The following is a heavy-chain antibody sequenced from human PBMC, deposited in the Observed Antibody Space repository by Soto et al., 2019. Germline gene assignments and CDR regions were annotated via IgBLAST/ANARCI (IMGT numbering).Heavy chain of an antibody. CDR2: IIPIFSSR. V-gene: IGHV1-69*01. J-gene: IGHJ6*02. D-gene: IGHD3-16*01. CDR3: ARGETYLGV. Sequence: QVKLVQSGAEVKKPGSSVKVSCKTSRDTFNTYAFNWVRQAPGQGLERMGWIIPIFSSRNYAEKFQGRVTIPSDDSTGTAYTELRSLRFEDTAVYYCARGETYLGVWDQGTTVTVSS. CDR1: RDTFNTYA.